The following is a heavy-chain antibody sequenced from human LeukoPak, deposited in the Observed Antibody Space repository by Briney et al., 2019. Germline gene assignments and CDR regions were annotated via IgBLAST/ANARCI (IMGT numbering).Heavy chain of an antibody. D-gene: IGHD3-22*01. CDR2: IYYSGST. CDR1: GGSISSYY. V-gene: IGHV4-59*01. CDR3: ARVEYHDSSGYYVDY. J-gene: IGHJ4*02. Sequence: SETLSLTCTVSGGSISSYYWSWIRQPPGKGLEWIGYIYYSGSTNYNPSLKSRVTISVDTSKNQFSLKLSSVTAADTAVYYCARVEYHDSSGYYVDYWGQGTLVTVSS.